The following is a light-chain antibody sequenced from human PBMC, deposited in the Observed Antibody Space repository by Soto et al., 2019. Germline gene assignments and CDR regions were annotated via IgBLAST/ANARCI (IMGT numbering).Light chain of an antibody. CDR1: SSDVGGYNY. J-gene: IGLJ3*02. CDR2: EVS. Sequence: QSALTQPACVSGSLGQSITISCTGTSSDVGGYNYVSWYQQHPGKAPKLMIYEVSNRPSGVSNRFSGSKSGNTASLTISGLQAEDEADYYCSSYTSSSTWVFGGGTKLTAL. V-gene: IGLV2-14*01. CDR3: SSYTSSSTWV.